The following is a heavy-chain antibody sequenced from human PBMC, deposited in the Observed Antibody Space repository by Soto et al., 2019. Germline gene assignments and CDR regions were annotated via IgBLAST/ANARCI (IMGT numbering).Heavy chain of an antibody. D-gene: IGHD3-3*01. CDR2: INWIGGST. Sequence: SPRPTYVACVFICGADALTWVGEVPGKGLEWLSAINWIGGSTNYADSMKGRFTISRVNAKNALYLQISSLRAEDTALYHCARHGGTPDLYFDYWGQGTSVTVSS. J-gene: IGHJ4*02. CDR1: VFICGADA. V-gene: IGHV3-20*01. CDR3: ARHGGTPDLYFDY.